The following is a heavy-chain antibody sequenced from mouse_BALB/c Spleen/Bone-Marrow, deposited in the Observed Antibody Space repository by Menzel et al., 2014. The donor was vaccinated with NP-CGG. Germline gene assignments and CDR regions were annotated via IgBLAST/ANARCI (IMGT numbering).Heavy chain of an antibody. V-gene: IGHV1-84*02. CDR3: AREGYGNSYYFDY. CDR2: IYPGSGNT. D-gene: IGHD2-10*02. J-gene: IGHJ2*01. CDR1: GYTFTDYY. Sequence: QVQLQQSGPELVKPGASVKISCKASGYTFTDYYINWVKQKPGQGLEWIGWIYPGSGNTKYNEKFKGKATLTVDTSPSPAYMQLSSLTSEDTAVYFCAREGYGNSYYFDYLGQGTTLTISS.